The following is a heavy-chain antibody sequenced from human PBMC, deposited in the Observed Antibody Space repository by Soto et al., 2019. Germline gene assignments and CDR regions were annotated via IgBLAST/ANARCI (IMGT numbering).Heavy chain of an antibody. CDR2: ISNSGTT. D-gene: IGHD3-3*01. V-gene: IGHV4-59*11. J-gene: IGHJ3*01. CDR3: GRDPYVGVVGV. Sequence: QVQLQGSGPGLVKPSETLSLTCTVSGGSISSHYLHWIRQPPGKGREWIGYISNSGTTKFNPSLQSRVTISVDTSKNQFSLKLSSVTAADTAVYFGGRDPYVGVVGVCGQGTKVTVSS. CDR1: GGSISSHY.